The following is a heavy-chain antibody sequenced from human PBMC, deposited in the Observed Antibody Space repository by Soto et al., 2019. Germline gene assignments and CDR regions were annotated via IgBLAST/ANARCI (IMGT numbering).Heavy chain of an antibody. CDR1: GGSVSSGSYY. CDR3: ARGRKYDRTGGYGMDV. CDR2: IYDSGST. Sequence: PSETLSLTCTVSGGSVSSGSYYWSWLRQPPGKGLEWIGYIYDSGSTNYNPSLKSRVTISVDTSKNQFSLKLSSVTAADTAVYYCARGRKYDRTGGYGMDVWGQGTTVTVSS. V-gene: IGHV4-61*01. D-gene: IGHD3-9*01. J-gene: IGHJ6*02.